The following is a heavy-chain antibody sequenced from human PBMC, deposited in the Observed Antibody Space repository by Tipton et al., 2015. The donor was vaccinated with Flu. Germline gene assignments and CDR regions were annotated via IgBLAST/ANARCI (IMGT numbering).Heavy chain of an antibody. CDR1: SGSIRSTNYF. CDR2: IYPRGTT. V-gene: IGHV4-39*02. J-gene: IGHJ4*02. CDR3: ARLSYYDIDMKNFCCDY. D-gene: IGHD3-9*01. Sequence: PGLVKPSETLSLTCTVSSGSIRSTNYFCAWIRQPPGKRLELIGSIYPRGTTYYNPSLKSRVTSSVDTSKTLFSLELSSVTAADTAVYYGARLSYYDIDMKNFCCDYRGQGALVTVSS.